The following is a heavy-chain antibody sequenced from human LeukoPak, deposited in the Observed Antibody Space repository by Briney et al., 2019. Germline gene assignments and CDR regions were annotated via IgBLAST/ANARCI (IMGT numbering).Heavy chain of an antibody. V-gene: IGHV3-21*01. J-gene: IGHJ4*02. CDR1: GFTVSSTY. CDR2: ISSSNTYI. Sequence: GGSLRLSCAASGFTVSSTYMSWVRQAPGKGLEWVSSISSSNTYIYYADSVKGRFTVSRDNAKNSLYLHMNSPRAEDTAVYYCAREMGLWGQGTLVTVSS. CDR3: AREMGL.